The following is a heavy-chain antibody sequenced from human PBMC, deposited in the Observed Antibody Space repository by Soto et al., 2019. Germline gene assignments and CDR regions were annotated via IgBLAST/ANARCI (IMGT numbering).Heavy chain of an antibody. CDR3: ARSVFP. CDR1: GGSISSGGYY. CDR2: FYYSGST. V-gene: IGHV4-31*03. Sequence: QVQLQESGPGLVKPSQTLSLTCTVSGGSISSGGYYWNWIRQHPGKGLEWIGYFYYSGSTYYNPSPKSRGTTSVDTSKNQFPLKLSSVTAEDTPAYYCARSVFPWGQGTLVTVSS. J-gene: IGHJ5*02.